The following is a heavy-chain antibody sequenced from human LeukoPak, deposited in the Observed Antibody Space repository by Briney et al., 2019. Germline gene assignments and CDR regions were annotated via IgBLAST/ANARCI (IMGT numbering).Heavy chain of an antibody. D-gene: IGHD6-13*01. CDR1: GFTFSSYA. Sequence: GGSLRLSCAASGFTFSSYAMSWVRQAPGKGLEWVSVMYSGGDTIYADSVKGRFTISRDNSRNTLYLQMNNLRVEDTAVYYCARARVGVAGFFDCWGQGTLVTVSS. J-gene: IGHJ4*02. CDR2: MYSGGDT. CDR3: ARARVGVAGFFDC. V-gene: IGHV3-53*01.